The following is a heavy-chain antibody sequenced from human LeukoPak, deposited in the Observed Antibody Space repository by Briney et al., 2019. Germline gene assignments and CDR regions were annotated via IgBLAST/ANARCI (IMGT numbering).Heavy chain of an antibody. CDR1: GYTFTGYY. CDR2: INPNSGGT. V-gene: IGHV1-2*02. D-gene: IGHD3-3*01. J-gene: IGHJ4*02. CDR3: ARGVKLRFLEWPWAQYFDY. Sequence: GASVKVSCKASGYTFTGYYMHWVRQAPGQGLEWMGWINPNSGGTNYAQKFQGRVTMTRDTSISTAYMELSSLRSEDTAVYYCARGVKLRFLEWPWAQYFDYWGQGTLVTVSS.